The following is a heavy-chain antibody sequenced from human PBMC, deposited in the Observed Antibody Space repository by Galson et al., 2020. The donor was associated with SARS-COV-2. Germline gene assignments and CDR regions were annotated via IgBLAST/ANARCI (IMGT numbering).Heavy chain of an antibody. CDR3: ARSKLLWFGEWRGLFDP. CDR1: GGSFSGYY. Sequence: SQASETLSLTCAVYGGSFSGYYWSWIRQPPGKGLEWIGEINHSGSTNYNPSLKSRVTISVDTSKNQFSLKLSSVTAADTAVYYCARSKLLWFGEWRGLFDPWGQGTLVTVSS. CDR2: INHSGST. D-gene: IGHD3-10*01. J-gene: IGHJ5*02. V-gene: IGHV4-34*01.